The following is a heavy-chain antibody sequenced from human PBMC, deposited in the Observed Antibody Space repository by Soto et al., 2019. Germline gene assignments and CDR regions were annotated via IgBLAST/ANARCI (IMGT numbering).Heavy chain of an antibody. J-gene: IGHJ4*02. CDR2: ISYDGINK. Sequence: GGSLRLSCAASGFTFSSYTMHWVRQAPGKGLEWVAVISYDGINKYYADSVKGRFTFSRDNSKNTLYLQMNSLRAEDTAVYYCAKDPKNRVPGGYYFHSWGQGSLVTVSS. D-gene: IGHD1-1*01. CDR1: GFTFSSYT. V-gene: IGHV3-30*18. CDR3: AKDPKNRVPGGYYFHS.